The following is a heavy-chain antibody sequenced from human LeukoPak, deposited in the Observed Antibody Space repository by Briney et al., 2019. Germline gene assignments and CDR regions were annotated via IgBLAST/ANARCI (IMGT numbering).Heavy chain of an antibody. CDR1: GYTFTGYY. Sequence: ASVKVSCKASGYTFTGYYMHWVRQAPGQGLEWMGWINPNSGGTNYAQKFQGRVTMTRDTSISTAYMELSRLRSDDMAVYYCVRLKGYSSGWIDYWGQGTLVIDSS. CDR3: VRLKGYSSGWIDY. J-gene: IGHJ4*02. CDR2: INPNSGGT. D-gene: IGHD6-19*01. V-gene: IGHV1-2*02.